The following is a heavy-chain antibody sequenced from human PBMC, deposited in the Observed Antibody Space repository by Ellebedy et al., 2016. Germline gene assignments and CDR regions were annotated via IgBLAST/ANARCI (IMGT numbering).Heavy chain of an antibody. CDR2: IKQDGSEK. Sequence: GESLKISXAASGFTFSSYWMSWVRQAPGKGLEWVANIKQDGSEKYYVDSVKGRFTISRDNAKNSLYLQMNSLRAEDTAVYYCARAHGYIDYWGQGTLVTVSS. J-gene: IGHJ4*02. CDR3: ARAHGYIDY. D-gene: IGHD5-12*01. CDR1: GFTFSSYW. V-gene: IGHV3-7*01.